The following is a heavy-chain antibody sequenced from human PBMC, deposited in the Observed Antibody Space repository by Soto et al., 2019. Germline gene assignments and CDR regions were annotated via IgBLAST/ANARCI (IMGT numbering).Heavy chain of an antibody. V-gene: IGHV1-18*04. Sequence: QVQLVQSGAEVKKPGASVRVSCKASGYTFTNYGISWVRQAPGQGLGGMGWVGPYNGNTDHAQNFQGRVTMTTDTSTNTAYMELGSLRSDDTALYYCARCYCSLGSCYTCWHFDLWGRGTLVTVSS. J-gene: IGHJ2*01. CDR3: ARCYCSLGSCYTCWHFDL. D-gene: IGHD2-15*01. CDR2: VGPYNGNT. CDR1: GYTFTNYG.